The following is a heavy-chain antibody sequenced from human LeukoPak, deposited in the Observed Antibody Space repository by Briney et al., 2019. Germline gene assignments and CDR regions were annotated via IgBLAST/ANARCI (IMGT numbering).Heavy chain of an antibody. D-gene: IGHD3-22*01. Sequence: SQTLSLTCTVSGGSISSGYYYWSWIRHPPGKRLWWIAYMYYSGSTYYNPSLKSRVTMSADTSKNQLSLKLSSVTAADTAVYYCARPYYYDSRIDPWGQGILVTVSS. CDR1: GGSISSGYYY. V-gene: IGHV4-30-4*01. CDR2: MYYSGST. J-gene: IGHJ5*02. CDR3: ARPYYYDSRIDP.